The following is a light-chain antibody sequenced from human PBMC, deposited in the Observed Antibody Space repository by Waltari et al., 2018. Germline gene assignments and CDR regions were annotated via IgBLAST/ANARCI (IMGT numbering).Light chain of an antibody. CDR1: QTVGHS. CDR2: GAS. CDR3: QQYNNWPKT. J-gene: IGKJ1*01. V-gene: IGKV3-15*01. Sequence: EIVMTQSPATLSVSPGERAALSCRASQTVGHSLAWYQQKPGQAPRLLIYGASTRANGIPARFSGGGSETEFTLIISNLQSEDVAIYYCQQYNNWPKTFGQGTRVEFK.